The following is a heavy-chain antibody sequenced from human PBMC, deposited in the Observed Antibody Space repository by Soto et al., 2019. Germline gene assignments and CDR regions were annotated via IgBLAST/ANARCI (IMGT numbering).Heavy chain of an antibody. V-gene: IGHV1-8*01. D-gene: IGHD3-10*01. CDR1: GYTFTSYD. CDR2: MNPNSGNT. Sequence: ASVKVSCKASGYTFTSYDIDWVRQATGQGLEWMGWMNPNSGNTGYAQKFQGRVTMTRNTSISTAYMELSSLRSEDTAVYYCARGLIAMVRGVMGYWGQGTLVTVSS. J-gene: IGHJ4*02. CDR3: ARGLIAMVRGVMGY.